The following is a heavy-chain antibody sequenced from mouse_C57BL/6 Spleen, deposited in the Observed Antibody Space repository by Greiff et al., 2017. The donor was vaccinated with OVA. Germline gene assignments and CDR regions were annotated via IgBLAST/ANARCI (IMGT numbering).Heavy chain of an antibody. D-gene: IGHD2-2*01. J-gene: IGHJ1*03. CDR2: IDPENGDT. CDR3: TTGAMVTTGRYFDV. V-gene: IGHV14-4*01. Sequence: VQLQQSGAELVRPGASVKLSCTASGFNIKDDYMHWVKQRPEQGLEWIGWIDPENGDTEYASKFQGKATIPADTSSNTAYLQLSSLTSEDTAVYYCTTGAMVTTGRYFDVWGTGTTVTVSS. CDR1: GFNIKDDY.